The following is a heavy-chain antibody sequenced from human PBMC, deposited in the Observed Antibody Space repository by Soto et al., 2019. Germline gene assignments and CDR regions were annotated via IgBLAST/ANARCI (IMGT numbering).Heavy chain of an antibody. CDR3: ARTYYYDSGSYPFDC. J-gene: IGHJ4*02. Sequence: QVQLQESGPGLVKPSQTLSLTCTVSGGSISSGGQFWSWIRQYPGKGLEWIGYIYYSGSTYYNPSLKSRGTISLDTSKNQFSLNLSSVTAADTAVYYCARTYYYDSGSYPFDCWGQGTLVTVSS. D-gene: IGHD3-10*01. CDR2: IYYSGST. V-gene: IGHV4-31*03. CDR1: GGSISSGGQF.